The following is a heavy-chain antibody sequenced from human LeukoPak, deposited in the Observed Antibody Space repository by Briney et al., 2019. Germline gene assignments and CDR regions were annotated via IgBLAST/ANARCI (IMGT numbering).Heavy chain of an antibody. Sequence: GGSLRLSCAASGFTFSTYWMHWVRQAPGKGLVWVSRTNSDGSRTDYADSVKGRFTISRDNAENTLYLQMNSLRVEDTAVYYCARDRGINMVRGVIDYWGQGTLVTVSS. CDR3: ARDRGINMVRGVIDY. V-gene: IGHV3-74*01. D-gene: IGHD3-10*01. CDR2: TNSDGSRT. CDR1: GFTFSTYW. J-gene: IGHJ4*02.